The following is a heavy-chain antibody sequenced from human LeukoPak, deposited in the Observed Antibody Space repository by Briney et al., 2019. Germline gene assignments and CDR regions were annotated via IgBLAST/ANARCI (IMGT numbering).Heavy chain of an antibody. Sequence: ASVMVSCKASGGTFSSYAISWVRQAPGQGLEWMGRIIPIFGIANYAQKFQGRVTITADKSTSTAYMELSSLRSEDTAVYYCARDCSSTSCRGYYYYYGMDVWGQGTTVTVSS. J-gene: IGHJ6*02. V-gene: IGHV1-69*04. CDR2: IIPIFGIA. CDR3: ARDCSSTSCRGYYYYYGMDV. CDR1: GGTFSSYA. D-gene: IGHD2-2*01.